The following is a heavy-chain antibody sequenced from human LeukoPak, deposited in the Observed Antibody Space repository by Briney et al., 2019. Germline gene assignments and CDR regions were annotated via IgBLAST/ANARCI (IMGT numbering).Heavy chain of an antibody. V-gene: IGHV3-23*01. J-gene: IGHJ4*02. Sequence: GGSLRLSCAAPGFTFSSFDMTWVRQAPGKGLEWVSTISVSATNTYYADSVKGRFSISRGNSKDTLYLQMNSLRAEDTAVYYCAKGEYSNSWYRGVDFWGQGTLVTVSS. D-gene: IGHD6-13*01. CDR3: AKGEYSNSWYRGVDF. CDR1: GFTFSSFD. CDR2: ISVSATNT.